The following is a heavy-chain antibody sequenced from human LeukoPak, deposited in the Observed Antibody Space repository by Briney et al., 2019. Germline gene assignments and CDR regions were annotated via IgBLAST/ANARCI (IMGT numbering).Heavy chain of an antibody. J-gene: IGHJ5*02. D-gene: IGHD6-19*01. Sequence: PGRSLRLSCAASGFTFDDYGMSWVRQAPGKGLELVSGINWNGGSTGYADSVKGRFTISRDNAKNSLYLQMNSLRAEDTALYHCARERIAVAGKVWFDPWGQGTLVTVSS. V-gene: IGHV3-20*01. CDR1: GFTFDDYG. CDR3: ARERIAVAGKVWFDP. CDR2: INWNGGST.